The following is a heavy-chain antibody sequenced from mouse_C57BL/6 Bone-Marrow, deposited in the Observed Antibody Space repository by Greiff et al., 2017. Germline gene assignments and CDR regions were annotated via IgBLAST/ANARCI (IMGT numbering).Heavy chain of an antibody. CDR1: GYTFTSYW. CDR2: IDPSDSST. V-gene: IGHV1-69*01. J-gene: IGHJ1*03. CDR3: AREEGYYYGSSYDWYFDV. Sequence: QVQLQQPGAELVMPGASVKLSCKASGYTFTSYWMHWVKQRPGQGLEWIGEIDPSDSSTKYNQQFKGKSTLTVDTSSSTAYMQLSSLTSEDSAVYYCAREEGYYYGSSYDWYFDVWGTGTTGTVSS. D-gene: IGHD1-1*01.